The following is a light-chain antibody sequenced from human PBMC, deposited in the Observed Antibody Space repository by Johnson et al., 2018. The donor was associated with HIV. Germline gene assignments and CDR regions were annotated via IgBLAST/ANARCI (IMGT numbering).Light chain of an antibody. V-gene: IGLV1-51*02. CDR1: SSNIGNNY. CDR3: GTWDDSLSAYV. Sequence: QSVLTQPPSVSAAPGQKVTISCSGSSSNIGNNYVSWYQHLPGTAPKLLIYENTKRPSGVPDRFSGSNSGPSATLVITGLQTGDEADYYCGTWDDSLSAYVFGTGTQITVL. J-gene: IGLJ1*01. CDR2: ENT.